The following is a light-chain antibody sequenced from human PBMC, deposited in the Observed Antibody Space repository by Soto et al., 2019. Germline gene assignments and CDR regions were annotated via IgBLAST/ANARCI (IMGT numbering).Light chain of an antibody. Sequence: EVVLTQSPVTLSLSRGEMATLSCSASQSVRSSFLAWYQQKPGQAPSLLIYVASTRATGIPARFSGSGSGTEFTLTINSLQSEDFAVYYCQKYSNWPLTFGGGTKVDIK. CDR3: QKYSNWPLT. J-gene: IGKJ4*01. CDR1: QSVRSSF. CDR2: VAS. V-gene: IGKV3-15*01.